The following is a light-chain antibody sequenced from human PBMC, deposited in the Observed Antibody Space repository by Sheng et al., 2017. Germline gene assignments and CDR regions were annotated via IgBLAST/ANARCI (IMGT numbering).Light chain of an antibody. CDR1: QDINNY. V-gene: IGKV1-33*01. CDR3: LQDYNSPYT. CDR2: DAS. J-gene: IGKJ2*01. Sequence: DIQMTQSPSSLSASVGDRVAITCQASQDINNYLNWYQQKPGKAPKLLIYDASNLETGVPSRFRGSGSGTDFTFTISSLQPEDFATYYCLQDYNSPYTFGQGTKLEMK.